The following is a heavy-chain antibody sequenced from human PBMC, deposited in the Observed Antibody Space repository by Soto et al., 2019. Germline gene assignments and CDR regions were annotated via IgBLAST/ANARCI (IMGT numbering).Heavy chain of an antibody. Sequence: EVQLVESGGGLIQPGGSLRLSCAASGFTVSSNYMSWVRQAPGKGLEWVSVIYSGGSTYYADSVKGRFTISRDNSKNTLYLQMHSLRAEDTAVYYCAIGANYYDSSGYYLGYFQHWGQGTLVTVSS. D-gene: IGHD3-22*01. J-gene: IGHJ1*01. V-gene: IGHV3-53*01. CDR1: GFTVSSNY. CDR2: IYSGGST. CDR3: AIGANYYDSSGYYLGYFQH.